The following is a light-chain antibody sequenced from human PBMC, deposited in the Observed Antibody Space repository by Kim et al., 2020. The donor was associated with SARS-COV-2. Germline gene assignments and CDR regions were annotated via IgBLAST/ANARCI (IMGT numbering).Light chain of an antibody. CDR2: EDN. J-gene: IGLJ3*02. Sequence: PGQTTRIPCSGDALPIKYAYWYQQKSGPAHVLVIYEDNKRPSGTRERLSGSSSGTTATLTISGAQVDDEAYYFCYSTDNSGDLRVFGGGTQLTVL. V-gene: IGLV3-10*01. CDR3: YSTDNSGDLRV. CDR1: ALPIKY.